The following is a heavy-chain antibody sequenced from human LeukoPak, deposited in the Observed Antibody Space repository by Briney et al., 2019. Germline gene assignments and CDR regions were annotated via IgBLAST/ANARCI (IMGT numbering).Heavy chain of an antibody. CDR3: ARVVSLYDFWSGFFNYMDV. V-gene: IGHV4-30-4*08. D-gene: IGHD3-3*01. J-gene: IGHJ6*03. Sequence: SETLSLTCTVSGGSISSGDYYWSWIRQPPGKGLEWIGNIYNSGSAYYNPSLKSRVTISVDTSKNQFSLKLSSVTAADTAVYYCARVVSLYDFWSGFFNYMDVWGKGTTVTVSS. CDR2: IYNSGSA. CDR1: GGSISSGDYY.